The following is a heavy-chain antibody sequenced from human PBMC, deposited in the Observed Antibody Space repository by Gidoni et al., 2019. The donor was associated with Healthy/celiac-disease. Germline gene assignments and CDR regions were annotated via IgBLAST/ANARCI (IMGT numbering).Heavy chain of an antibody. V-gene: IGHV4-59*01. CDR1: GGSISSYY. CDR3: ARAHCSGGSCYSDY. J-gene: IGHJ4*02. D-gene: IGHD2-15*01. Sequence: QVQLQESGPGLVKPSETLSLTCTVSGGSISSYYWSWIRQPPGKGLEWIVYIYYSGSTIYNPSLKSRVIISVDTSKNQFSLKLSSVTAADTAVYYCARAHCSGGSCYSDYWGQGTLVTVSS. CDR2: IYYSGST.